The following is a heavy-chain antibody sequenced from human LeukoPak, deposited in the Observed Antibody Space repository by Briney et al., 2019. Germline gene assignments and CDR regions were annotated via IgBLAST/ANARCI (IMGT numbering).Heavy chain of an antibody. CDR3: AREGSDLLYKDFDY. CDR2: IVPRMSAT. Sequence: AALKVSCKSSGVTFTGHYTHLVRQSPGQRGECMGYIVPRMSATSSTEKFQGRVTMTRDTSLSTAYMELSRMTSDETAVYYCAREGSDLLYKDFDYSGQGTLVTVSS. D-gene: IGHD2-2*02. V-gene: IGHV1-2*02. J-gene: IGHJ4*02. CDR1: GVTFTGHY.